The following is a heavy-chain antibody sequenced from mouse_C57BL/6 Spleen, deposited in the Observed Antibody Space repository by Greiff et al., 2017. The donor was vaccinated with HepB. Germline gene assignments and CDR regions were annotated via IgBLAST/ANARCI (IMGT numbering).Heavy chain of an antibody. CDR1: GYTFTDYY. Sequence: QVQLQQSGAELVRPGASVKLSCKASGYTFTDYYINWVKQRPGQGLEWIARIYPGSGNTYYNEKFKGKATLTAEKSSSTAYMQLSSLTSEDSAVYFCARSDYGNPCFAYWGQGTLVTVSA. V-gene: IGHV1-76*01. CDR2: IYPGSGNT. D-gene: IGHD2-1*01. J-gene: IGHJ3*01. CDR3: ARSDYGNPCFAY.